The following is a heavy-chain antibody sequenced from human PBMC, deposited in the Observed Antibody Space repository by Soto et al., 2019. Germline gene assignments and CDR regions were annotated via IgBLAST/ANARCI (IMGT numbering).Heavy chain of an antibody. J-gene: IGHJ5*02. D-gene: IGHD3-3*01. CDR1: GFTFSNAW. CDR2: IKSKTDGGTT. Sequence: GGSLRLSCAASGFTFSNAWMNWVRQAPGKGLEWVGRIKSKTDGGTTDYAAPVKGRFTISRDDSKNTLYLQMNSLKTEDTAVYYCTTDPYATIEQGPDPEEDNWFDPWGQGTLVTVSS. V-gene: IGHV3-15*07. CDR3: TTDPYATIEQGPDPEEDNWFDP.